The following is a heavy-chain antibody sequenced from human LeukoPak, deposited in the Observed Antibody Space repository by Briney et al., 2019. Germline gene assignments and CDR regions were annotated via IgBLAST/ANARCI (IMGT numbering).Heavy chain of an antibody. CDR2: INSDGRST. Sequence: GRSLRLSCPASGFTFSSYWMHWVRHAPGKGLVWVSRINSDGRSTSYADSVKGRVTISRDNAKNTLYLQMNSLRAEDTAVYYCARGVGYCSSTRCYWWFDPWGQGTLVTVSS. J-gene: IGHJ5*02. D-gene: IGHD2-2*01. CDR3: ARGVGYCSSTRCYWWFDP. V-gene: IGHV3-74*01. CDR1: GFTFSSYW.